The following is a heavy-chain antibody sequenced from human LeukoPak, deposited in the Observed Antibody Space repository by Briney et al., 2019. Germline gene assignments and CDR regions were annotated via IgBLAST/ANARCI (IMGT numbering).Heavy chain of an antibody. Sequence: GASVKVSCKASGYTFTSYDINWVRHATGQGLEWMGWMNPNSGNTGYAQKFQGRVTMTRNTSISTAYMELSSLRSEDTAVYYCARGGGSGSYYKRDWFDPWGQGTLVTVSS. CDR3: ARGGGSGSYYKRDWFDP. D-gene: IGHD3-10*01. J-gene: IGHJ5*02. CDR2: MNPNSGNT. V-gene: IGHV1-8*01. CDR1: GYTFTSYD.